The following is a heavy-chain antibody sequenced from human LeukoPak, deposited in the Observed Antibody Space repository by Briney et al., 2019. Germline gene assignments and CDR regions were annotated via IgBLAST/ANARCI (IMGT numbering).Heavy chain of an antibody. CDR2: ISSRNSYI. D-gene: IGHD3-16*01. V-gene: IGHV3-21*01. Sequence: GGSLRLSCVGSRFTFSSYSMHWIRQAPGKGLEWVSSISSRNSYIYYADSMKGRFIVSRDNANNSLYLQMNNLTAEDTAVYYCAREEYDDVWGSYSWFDPWGQGTLVIVSS. CDR1: RFTFSSYS. CDR3: AREEYDDVWGSYSWFDP. J-gene: IGHJ5*02.